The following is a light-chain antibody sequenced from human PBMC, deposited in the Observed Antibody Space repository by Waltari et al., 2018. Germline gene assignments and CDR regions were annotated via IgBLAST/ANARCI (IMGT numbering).Light chain of an antibody. CDR3: ATWDDSLNGWV. V-gene: IGLV1-47*01. Sequence: QSVLTQPPSASGAPGQEVSISCSGGSTTITNYVFWYQQFPGTAPNLIVYKDYERPSGVPDRFAASKSGTSASLAISGLRSDDEADYYCATWDDSLNGWVFGGGTKLTVL. CDR1: STTITNY. J-gene: IGLJ3*02. CDR2: KDY.